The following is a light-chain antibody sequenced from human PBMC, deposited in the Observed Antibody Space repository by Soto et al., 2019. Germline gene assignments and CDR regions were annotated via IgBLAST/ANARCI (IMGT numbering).Light chain of an antibody. J-gene: IGKJ1*01. CDR2: DAS. Sequence: DSQMTQSPSTLSASVGDRVTITCLASHSIGSWLAWYQQKPGKAPKLLIYDASNLESGVPSRFSGSGSGTEFTLTISCLQPDEFATYYCQQYNNYSPETFGQGTKVEIK. V-gene: IGKV1-5*01. CDR1: HSIGSW. CDR3: QQYNNYSPET.